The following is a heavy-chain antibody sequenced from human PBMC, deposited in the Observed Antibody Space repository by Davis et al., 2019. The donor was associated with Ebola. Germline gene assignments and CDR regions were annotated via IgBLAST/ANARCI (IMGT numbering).Heavy chain of an antibody. V-gene: IGHV3-43*02. CDR2: ISGDGDYT. J-gene: IGHJ6*02. CDR3: ARGPMPSWYADYYKYGMDV. D-gene: IGHD6-13*01. Sequence: GGSLRLSCAASGFTVSSNHMSWVRQRPGKGLEWVALISGDGDYTYYADSVKGRFTISRDNRKESLYLQTNSLRSEDTALYFCARGPMPSWYADYYKYGMDVWGQGTTVTASS. CDR1: GFTVSSNH.